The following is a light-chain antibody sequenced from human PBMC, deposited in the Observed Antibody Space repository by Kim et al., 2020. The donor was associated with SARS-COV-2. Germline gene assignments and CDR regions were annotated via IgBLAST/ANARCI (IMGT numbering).Light chain of an antibody. J-gene: IGLJ1*01. V-gene: IGLV3-19*01. Sequence: LGQTVRITCQGDSLRSYYASWYQQKPGQAPVLVIYGKNNRPSGIPDRFSGSSSGNTASLNITGAQAEDEADYYCNSRDSSGNHLGVFGTGTKVTVL. CDR3: NSRDSSGNHLGV. CDR2: GKN. CDR1: SLRSYY.